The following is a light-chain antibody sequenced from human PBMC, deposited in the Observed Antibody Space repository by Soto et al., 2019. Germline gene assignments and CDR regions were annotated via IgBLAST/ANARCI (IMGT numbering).Light chain of an antibody. CDR1: QSVSSF. J-gene: IGKJ4*01. Sequence: EIVLTQSPATLSLSPGERATLSCRARQSVSSFLVWYQQKPDQAPRLLIYDASNSATGIPARFSGSGYGTDFTLTISSLEPEDFAVYYCQQRSDWPLTCGGGTKVDI. CDR2: DAS. V-gene: IGKV3-11*01. CDR3: QQRSDWPLT.